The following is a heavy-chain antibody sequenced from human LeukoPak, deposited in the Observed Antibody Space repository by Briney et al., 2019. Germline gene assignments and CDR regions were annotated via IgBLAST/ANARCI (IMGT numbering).Heavy chain of an antibody. V-gene: IGHV4-30-2*01. CDR1: GGSISSGGYY. CDR3: ASSPKHYYYYMDV. Sequence: PSETRSLTCTVSGGSISSGGYYWSWIRQPPGKGLEWIGYIYHSGSTYYNPSLKSRVTISVDRSKNQFSLKLSSVTAADTAVYYCASSPKHYYYYMDVWGKGTTVTVSS. J-gene: IGHJ6*03. CDR2: IYHSGST.